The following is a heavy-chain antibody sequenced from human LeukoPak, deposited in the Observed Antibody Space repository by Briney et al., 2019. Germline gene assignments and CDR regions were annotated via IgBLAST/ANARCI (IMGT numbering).Heavy chain of an antibody. D-gene: IGHD3-10*01. CDR3: ARDPGGSGSYYNLDYYYGMDV. J-gene: IGHJ6*02. Sequence: SETLSLTCTVSGGSISSYYWSWIRQPPGKGLEWIGYIYYSGSTNYNPSLKSRVTISVDTSKNQFSLKLSSVTAADTAVYYCARDPGGSGSYYNLDYYYGMDVWGQGTTVTVFS. CDR1: GGSISSYY. CDR2: IYYSGST. V-gene: IGHV4-59*01.